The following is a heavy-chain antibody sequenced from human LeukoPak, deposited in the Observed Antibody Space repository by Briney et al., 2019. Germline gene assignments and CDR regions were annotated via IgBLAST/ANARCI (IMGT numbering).Heavy chain of an antibody. V-gene: IGHV1-2*02. J-gene: IGHJ4*02. D-gene: IGHD3-10*01. CDR2: INPNSGGT. CDR1: GYTFTGYY. CDR3: ARGIRITMVRGVTPPVY. Sequence: ASVKVSCTASGYTFTGYYMHWVRQAPGQGLEWMGWINPNSGGTNYAQKFQGRVTMTRDTSISTAYMELSRLRSDDTAVYYCARGIRITMVRGVTPPVYWGQGTLVTVSS.